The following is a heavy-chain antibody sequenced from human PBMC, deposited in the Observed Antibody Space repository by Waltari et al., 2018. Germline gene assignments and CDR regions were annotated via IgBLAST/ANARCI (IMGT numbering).Heavy chain of an antibody. Sequence: QVQLVQSGAEVKKPGSSVKVSCKASGGTFSSYAISWVRQAPGQGLEWMGGIIPSFGTANDAQKFQGRVTITADESTSTAYMELSSLRSEDTAVYYCVRETSGWPGAFDYWGQGTLVTVSS. CDR3: VRETSGWPGAFDY. CDR2: IIPSFGTA. CDR1: GGTFSSYA. D-gene: IGHD6-19*01. J-gene: IGHJ4*02. V-gene: IGHV1-69*12.